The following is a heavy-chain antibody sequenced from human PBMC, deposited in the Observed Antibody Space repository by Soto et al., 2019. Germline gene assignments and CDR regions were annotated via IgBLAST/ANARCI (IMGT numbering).Heavy chain of an antibody. J-gene: IGHJ4*02. V-gene: IGHV3-7*01. Sequence: GGSLRLSCVVSGFTFRSYWMSWVRQAPGKGLEWVANMKQDGSEKYYVDSVKGRFTISRDNAKNSLYLQMNSLRAEDTAVYYCARDSVDIVATYFDYWGQGTLVTVSS. D-gene: IGHD5-12*01. CDR1: GFTFRSYW. CDR3: ARDSVDIVATYFDY. CDR2: MKQDGSEK.